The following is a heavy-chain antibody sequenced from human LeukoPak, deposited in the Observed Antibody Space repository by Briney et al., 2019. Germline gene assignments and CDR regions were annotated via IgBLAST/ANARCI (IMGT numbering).Heavy chain of an antibody. CDR2: IYHSGST. Sequence: SETLSLTCAVSGGSISSSNWWSWVRQPPGKGLEWIGEIYHSGSTNYNPSLKSRVTISVDKSKNQFSLKLSSVTAADTAVYYCARDFEGSSGLFDYWGQGTLVTVSS. CDR3: ARDFEGSSGLFDY. V-gene: IGHV4-4*02. CDR1: GGSISSSNW. D-gene: IGHD6-19*01. J-gene: IGHJ4*02.